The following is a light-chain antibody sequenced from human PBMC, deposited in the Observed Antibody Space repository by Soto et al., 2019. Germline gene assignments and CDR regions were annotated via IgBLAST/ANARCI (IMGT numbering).Light chain of an antibody. CDR1: QSLGTW. CDR2: KAS. J-gene: IGKJ1*01. Sequence: DIQMTQFPSTLSASVGDRATITCRASQSLGTWLAWYQQKPGKAPKLLIYKASTLESGVPSRFSGSGSGTEFTLTISSLQPDDFATYYCQQYDSSPSFGQGTKVEIK. V-gene: IGKV1-5*03. CDR3: QQYDSSPS.